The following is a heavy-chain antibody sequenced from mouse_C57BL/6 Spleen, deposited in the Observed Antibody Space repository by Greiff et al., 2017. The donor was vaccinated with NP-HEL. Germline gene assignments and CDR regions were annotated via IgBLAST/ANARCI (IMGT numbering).Heavy chain of an antibody. J-gene: IGHJ2*01. D-gene: IGHD2-1*01. CDR2: ISDGGSYT. CDR3: ARDIYYGNLYYFDY. CDR1: GFTFSSYA. V-gene: IGHV5-4*01. Sequence: VQLKESGGGLVKPGGSLKLSCAASGFTFSSYAMSWVRQTPEKRLEWVATISDGGSYTYYPDNVKGRFTISRDNAKNNLYLQMSHLKSEDTAMYYCARDIYYGNLYYFDYWGQGTTLTVSS.